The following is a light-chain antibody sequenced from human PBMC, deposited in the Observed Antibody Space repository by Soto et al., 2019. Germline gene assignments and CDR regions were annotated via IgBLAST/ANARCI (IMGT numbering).Light chain of an antibody. V-gene: IGKV1-5*01. J-gene: IGKJ4*01. CDR3: QQYNSYSPLT. Sequence: DIQMTQSPSTLSASVGDRVTITCRARQTISIWLAWYQQKPGKAPKLLIYDASSLESGVPSRFSGSGSGTEFTLTISSLQPDDFATYYCQQYNSYSPLTFGGGTKVDIK. CDR2: DAS. CDR1: QTISIW.